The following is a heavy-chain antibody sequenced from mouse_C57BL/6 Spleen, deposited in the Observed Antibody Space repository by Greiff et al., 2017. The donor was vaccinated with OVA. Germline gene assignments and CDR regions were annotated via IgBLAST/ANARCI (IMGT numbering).Heavy chain of an antibody. V-gene: IGHV1-55*01. CDR1: GYTFTSYW. J-gene: IGHJ4*01. D-gene: IGHD3-2*02. Sequence: VQLQQPGAELVKPGASVKMSCKASGYTFTSYWITWVKQRPGQGLEWIGDIYPGSGSTNYNEKFKSKATLTVDTSSSTAYMQLSSLTSEDSAVYYCARWETAQATDYAMDYWGQGTSVTVSS. CDR3: ARWETAQATDYAMDY. CDR2: IYPGSGST.